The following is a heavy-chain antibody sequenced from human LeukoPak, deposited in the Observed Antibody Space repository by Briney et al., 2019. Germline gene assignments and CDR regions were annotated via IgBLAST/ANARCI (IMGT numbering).Heavy chain of an antibody. V-gene: IGHV3-74*01. CDR2: INSDGSST. Sequence: PGGSLRLSCAASGFTFSSYWMHWFRQAPGKGLVGVSRINSDGSSTSYADSVKGRFTISRDNAKNTLYLQMNSLRAEDTAVYYCARASGWVYFDYWGQGTLVTVSS. CDR1: GFTFSSYW. D-gene: IGHD6-19*01. CDR3: ARASGWVYFDY. J-gene: IGHJ4*02.